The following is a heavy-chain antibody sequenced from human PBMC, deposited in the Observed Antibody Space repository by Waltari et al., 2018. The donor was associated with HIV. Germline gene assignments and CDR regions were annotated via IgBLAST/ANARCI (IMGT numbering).Heavy chain of an antibody. D-gene: IGHD3-22*01. V-gene: IGHV1-2*06. Sequence: QVQLVQSGAEVKKPGASVKVSCKASGYTFTGYYMHWVRQAPGQGLEWMGRINPNSGGTNYAQKFQGRVTMTRDTSISTAYMELSRLRSDDTAVYYCARAGDSSGYAYDFDYWGQGTLVTVSS. CDR3: ARAGDSSGYAYDFDY. J-gene: IGHJ4*02. CDR1: GYTFTGYY. CDR2: INPNSGGT.